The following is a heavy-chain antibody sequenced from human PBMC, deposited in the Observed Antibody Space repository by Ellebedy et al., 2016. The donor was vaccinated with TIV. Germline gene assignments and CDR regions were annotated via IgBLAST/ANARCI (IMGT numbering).Heavy chain of an antibody. D-gene: IGHD5-12*01. J-gene: IGHJ5*02. CDR1: GGSFSGYY. V-gene: IGHV4-34*01. Sequence: GSLRLXCAVYGGSFSGYYWSWIRQPPGKGLEWIGEINHSGSTNYNPSLKSRVTISVHTSKNQFSLKLSSVTAADTAVYYCARGYSGYDRIQYNWFDPWGQGTLVTVSS. CDR3: ARGYSGYDRIQYNWFDP. CDR2: INHSGST.